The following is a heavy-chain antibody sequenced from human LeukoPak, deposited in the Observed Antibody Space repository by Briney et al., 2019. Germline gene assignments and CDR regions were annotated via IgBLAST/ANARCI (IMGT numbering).Heavy chain of an antibody. CDR2: INPSRVST. CDR3: ERVWEGLDWSTRGAFDI. D-gene: IGHD3-9*01. V-gene: IGHV1-46*01. Sequence: GASVKVSCNPSEYTFTTYYIHWWRQSPGHGLKWRGIINPSRVSTIYAHKFQGRGTVTRDTSTTKVYMELRRLRSAAKAVYYCERVWEGLDWSTRGAFDIWGQGTMVTVSS. J-gene: IGHJ3*02. CDR1: EYTFTTYY.